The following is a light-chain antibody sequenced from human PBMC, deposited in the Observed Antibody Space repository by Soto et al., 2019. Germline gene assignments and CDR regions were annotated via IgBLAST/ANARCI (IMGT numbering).Light chain of an antibody. CDR2: DTS. Sequence: EIVMTQSPATLSVSPGERATLSCRASQSVSSNLTWYRQQPGQAPRLLIYDTSTRATGVPARFSGSGSGTEFTLTISSLQSEDFAVYYCQHYNEWPLTFGGGTKVDIK. CDR3: QHYNEWPLT. J-gene: IGKJ4*01. V-gene: IGKV3-15*01. CDR1: QSVSSN.